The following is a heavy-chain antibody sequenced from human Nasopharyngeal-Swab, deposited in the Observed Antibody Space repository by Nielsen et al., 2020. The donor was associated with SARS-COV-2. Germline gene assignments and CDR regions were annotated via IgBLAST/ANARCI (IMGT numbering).Heavy chain of an antibody. CDR1: GFTFSSYD. J-gene: IGHJ4*02. CDR2: IGTAGDT. CDR3: ARLASL. D-gene: IGHD5-12*01. Sequence: GESLKISCAASGFTFSSYDMHWVRQATGKGLEWVSAIGTAGDTYYPGSVKGRFTISRDNSKNTLYLQMGSLRPEDTAVYYCARLASLWGQGTLVTVSS. V-gene: IGHV3-13*01.